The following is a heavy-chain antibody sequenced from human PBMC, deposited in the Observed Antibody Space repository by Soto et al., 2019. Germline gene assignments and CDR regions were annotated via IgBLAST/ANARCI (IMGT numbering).Heavy chain of an antibody. J-gene: IGHJ4*02. CDR2: ISYDGSNK. Sequence: GGSLRLSCAASGFTFSSYAMHWVRQAPGKGLEWVAVISYDGSNKYYADSVKGRFTISRDNSKNTLYLQMNSLRAEDTAVYYCARDKYDFWSGYYQPLDYWGQGTLVTVSS. CDR3: ARDKYDFWSGYYQPLDY. CDR1: GFTFSSYA. V-gene: IGHV3-30-3*01. D-gene: IGHD3-3*01.